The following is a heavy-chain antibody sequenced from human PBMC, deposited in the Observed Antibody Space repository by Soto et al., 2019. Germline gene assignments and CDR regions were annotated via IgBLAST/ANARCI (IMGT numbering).Heavy chain of an antibody. CDR2: ISSNGVST. Sequence: SLRLSCSASGFTFSRSAMPWVRPAPGKGQAYVPAISSNGVSTYYAVSVKGRFTISRPNSTNTLFLQLRRPRAEAPAVTLRLTDGLAYCSRTSCYVDIWGQGTMVTVSS. V-gene: IGHV3-64D*06. CDR3: LTDGLAYCSRTSCYVDI. D-gene: IGHD2-2*01. J-gene: IGHJ3*02. CDR1: GFTFSRSA.